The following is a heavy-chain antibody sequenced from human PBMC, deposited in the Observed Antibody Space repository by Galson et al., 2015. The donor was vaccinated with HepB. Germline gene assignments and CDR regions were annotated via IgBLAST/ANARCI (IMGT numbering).Heavy chain of an antibody. CDR1: GGSISSYY. J-gene: IGHJ4*02. CDR2: IYNSGST. CDR3: ARAAVEMATYYFYS. Sequence: ETLSLTCTVFGGSISSYYWSWIRQPPGKGLEWIGYIYNSGSTDYNPSLKSRVIISVDTSKSQFSLKLSSVTAADTAVYYCARAAVEMATYYFYSWGQGTLVTVSS. V-gene: IGHV4-59*01. D-gene: IGHD5-24*01.